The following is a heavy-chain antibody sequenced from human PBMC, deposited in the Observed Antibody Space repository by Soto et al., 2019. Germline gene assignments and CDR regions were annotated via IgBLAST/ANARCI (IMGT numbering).Heavy chain of an antibody. CDR3: AREYYDIFLVHYGMDV. Sequence: GGSLRLSCAASGFTFSSYGMHWVRQAPGKGLEWVAVIWYDGSNKYYADSVKGRFTISRDNSKNTLYLQMNSLRAEDTAVYYCAREYYDIFLVHYGMDVWGQGTTVTVSS. J-gene: IGHJ6*02. CDR1: GFTFSSYG. D-gene: IGHD3-9*01. V-gene: IGHV3-33*01. CDR2: IWYDGSNK.